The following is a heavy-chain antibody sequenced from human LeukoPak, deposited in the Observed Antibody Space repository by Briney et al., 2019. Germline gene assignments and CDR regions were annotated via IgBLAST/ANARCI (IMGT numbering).Heavy chain of an antibody. J-gene: IGHJ6*02. Sequence: SETLSLTCTVSGGSISSYYWSWIRQPPGKGLEWIGYIYYSGSTNDNPSLKSRVTISVDTSKNQFSLKLSSVTAADTAVYYCARGGVLDVWGQGTTVTVSS. V-gene: IGHV4-59*01. CDR1: GGSISSYY. CDR2: IYYSGST. CDR3: ARGGVLDV.